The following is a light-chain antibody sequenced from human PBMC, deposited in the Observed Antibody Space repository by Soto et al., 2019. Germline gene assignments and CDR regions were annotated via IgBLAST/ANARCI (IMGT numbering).Light chain of an antibody. CDR1: SSDVGAYDF. J-gene: IGLJ2*01. V-gene: IGLV2-14*01. CDR2: DVT. CDR3: SSYTTRSTLV. Sequence: QSALTQPASVSGSPGQSITISCTGTSSDVGAYDFVSWYQPYPGKAPKLVTFDVTHRPPGISDRFSGSKSANTASLTISGLQAEDEAFYYCSSYTTRSTLVFGGGTKLTVL.